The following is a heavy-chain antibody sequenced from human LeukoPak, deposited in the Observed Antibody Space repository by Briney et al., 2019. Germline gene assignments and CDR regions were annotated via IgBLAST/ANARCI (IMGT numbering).Heavy chain of an antibody. CDR3: ARDYDSSGYYFDY. CDR1: GFTFSSYS. V-gene: IGHV3-48*04. Sequence: GGSLRLSCAASGFTFSSYSMNWVRQAPGKGLEWVSYISSSSSTIYYADSVEGRFTISRDNAKNSLYLQMNSLRAEDTAVYYCARDYDSSGYYFDYWGQGTLVTVSS. D-gene: IGHD3-22*01. J-gene: IGHJ4*02. CDR2: ISSSSSTI.